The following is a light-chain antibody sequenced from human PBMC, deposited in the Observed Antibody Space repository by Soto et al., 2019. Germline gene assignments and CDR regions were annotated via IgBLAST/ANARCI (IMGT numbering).Light chain of an antibody. CDR1: QSLTY. Sequence: EIVLTQSPATLSLSPGERVTLSCRASQSLTYLAWYQHKPGQPPRLLIDDVSNRATGIPARFSGSGSATDFTLTISSLEPEDFAVYYSQYRSTFGQGTRLEIK. V-gene: IGKV3-11*01. CDR3: QYRST. J-gene: IGKJ5*01. CDR2: DVS.